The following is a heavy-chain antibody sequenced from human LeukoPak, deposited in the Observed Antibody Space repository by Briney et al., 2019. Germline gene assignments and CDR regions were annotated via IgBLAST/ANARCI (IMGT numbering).Heavy chain of an antibody. CDR2: MNPNSGNT. CDR3: ASRGRYFDWLLNY. Sequence: ASVKVSCKASGYTFTSYDINWVRQATGQGLEWMGWMNPNSGNTGYAQKFQGRVTMTRNTSISTAYMEPSSLRSEDTAVYYCASRGRYFDWLLNYWGQGTLVTVSS. J-gene: IGHJ4*02. V-gene: IGHV1-8*01. CDR1: GYTFTSYD. D-gene: IGHD3-9*01.